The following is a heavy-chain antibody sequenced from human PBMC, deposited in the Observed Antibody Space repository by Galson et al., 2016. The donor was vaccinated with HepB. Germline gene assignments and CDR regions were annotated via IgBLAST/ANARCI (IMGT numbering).Heavy chain of an antibody. CDR1: GFTFSSYA. D-gene: IGHD3-10*01. Sequence: SLRLSCAVSGFTFSSYAMSWVRQSPGKGLEWVSSISSSGEHISFADSVKGRLTISRDNSKNTVSPLMSSLRVEDTAIYYCAKVGFSDLDHWGQGTLVTVSS. J-gene: IGHJ4*02. CDR2: ISSSGEHI. CDR3: AKVGFSDLDH. V-gene: IGHV3-23*01.